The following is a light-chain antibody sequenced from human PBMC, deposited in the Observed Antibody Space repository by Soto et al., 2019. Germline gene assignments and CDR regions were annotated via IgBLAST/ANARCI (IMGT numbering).Light chain of an antibody. Sequence: DIVLTQSPGTLSLSPWERATLSCRSSQSVSSNYLAWYQQKPDQAPRLVIYDVSGRATGIPDRFSGSGSGTDFTLTISRLEPEDFAVYYWQQYGNSPTFGQGTKVEIK. J-gene: IGKJ1*01. V-gene: IGKV3-20*01. CDR2: DVS. CDR1: QSVSSNY. CDR3: QQYGNSPT.